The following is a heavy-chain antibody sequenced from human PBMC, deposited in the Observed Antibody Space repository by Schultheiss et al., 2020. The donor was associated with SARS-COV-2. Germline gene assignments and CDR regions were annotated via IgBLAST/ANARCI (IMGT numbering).Heavy chain of an antibody. CDR3: ARVETVATFFDY. CDR1: GFTFSSYA. Sequence: GGSLRLSCAASGFTFSSYALSWVRQAPGRGLEWVSGISGRGTDTDYTDSVKGRFTISRDNSKNTLSLQMNSLRAEDTAVYYCARVETVATFFDYWGQATPVTVSS. D-gene: IGHD4-23*01. V-gene: IGHV3-23*01. CDR2: ISGRGTDT. J-gene: IGHJ4*02.